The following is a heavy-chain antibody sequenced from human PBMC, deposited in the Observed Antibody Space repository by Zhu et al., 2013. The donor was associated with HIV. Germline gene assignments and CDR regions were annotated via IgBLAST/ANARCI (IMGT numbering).Heavy chain of an antibody. J-gene: IGHJ6*02. CDR2: INPKTGGT. CDR3: ARERVVSAAFHYHFYGLDV. V-gene: IGHV1-2*02. CDR1: RYTFTAYY. D-gene: IGHD2-2*01. Sequence: QVQLVQSGTEVKKPGASIKVSCKTSRYTFTAYYIHWVRQAPGQGLEWMGAINPKTGGTKFPKKFRGRVTLTTDTSFNTAYMEVTRLTSGDTAVYYCARERVVSAAFHYHFYGLDVWGQGTTVAV.